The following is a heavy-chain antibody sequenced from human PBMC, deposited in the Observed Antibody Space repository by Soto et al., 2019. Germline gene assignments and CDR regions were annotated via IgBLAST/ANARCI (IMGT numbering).Heavy chain of an antibody. CDR1: GGSISSYY. J-gene: IGHJ6*02. CDR2: IYYSGST. Sequence: SETLSLTCTVSGGSISSYYWSWIRQPPGKGLEWIGYIYYSGSTNYNPSLKSRVTISVDTSKNQFSLKLSSVTAADTAVYYCARDGNGMDVWGQGTKVTVSS. V-gene: IGHV4-59*01. CDR3: ARDGNGMDV.